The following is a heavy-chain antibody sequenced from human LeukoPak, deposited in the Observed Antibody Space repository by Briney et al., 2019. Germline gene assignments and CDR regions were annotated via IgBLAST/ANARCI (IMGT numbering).Heavy chain of an antibody. CDR2: INPNSGGT. D-gene: IGHD2-15*01. Sequence: GASVKVSCKASGYTFTCYYMHWVRQAPGQGLEWMGRINPNSGGTNYAQKFQGRGTMTRDTSISTAYMELSRLRSDDTAVYYCARGPPYCSGGSCYLYYYYYYMDVWGKGTTVTVSS. CDR1: GYTFTCYY. CDR3: ARGPPYCSGGSCYLYYYYYYMDV. V-gene: IGHV1-2*06. J-gene: IGHJ6*03.